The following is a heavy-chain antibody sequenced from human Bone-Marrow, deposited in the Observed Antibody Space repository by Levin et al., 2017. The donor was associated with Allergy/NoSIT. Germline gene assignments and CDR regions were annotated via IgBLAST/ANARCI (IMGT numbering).Heavy chain of an antibody. Sequence: TGGSLRLSCEASGFGFSYDWMHWVRQVPGKGLMWVSRINSDGNTISYADSVKGRFIISRDNAKKTLYLQMTRLRADDTAVYYCARETYSGYDLDYWGQGTLVTVSS. D-gene: IGHD5-12*01. J-gene: IGHJ4*02. CDR1: GFGFSYDW. V-gene: IGHV3-74*01. CDR3: ARETYSGYDLDY. CDR2: INSDGNTI.